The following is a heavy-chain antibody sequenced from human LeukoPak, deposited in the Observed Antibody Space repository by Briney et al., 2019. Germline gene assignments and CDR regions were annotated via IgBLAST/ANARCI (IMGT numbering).Heavy chain of an antibody. Sequence: PGGSLRLSCAASGFTFRSYSMTWVRKAPGKGLEWVPYISSSSSTIYYADSVKGRFTISRDNAKNSLYLQMNSLRAEDTAVYYCARDYSGSYWGVFSGTYDYWGQGTLVTVSS. CDR2: ISSSSSTI. CDR1: GFTFRSYS. D-gene: IGHD1-26*01. CDR3: ARDYSGSYWGVFSGTYDY. V-gene: IGHV3-48*01. J-gene: IGHJ4*02.